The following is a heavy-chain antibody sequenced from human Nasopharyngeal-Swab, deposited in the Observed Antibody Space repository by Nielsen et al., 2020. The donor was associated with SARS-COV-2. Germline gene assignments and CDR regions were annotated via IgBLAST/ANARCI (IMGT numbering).Heavy chain of an antibody. V-gene: IGHV3-23*01. Sequence: GESLKISCAASGFTFNIYAMAWVRRAPGRGLQWVTSISSSGGSTYYIDSVKGRFSVSRDNSKNTLYLQMDSLRVEDTALYYCAKDDVVRGDASDLWGQGTVVTVSS. CDR1: GFTFNIYA. CDR2: ISSSGGST. D-gene: IGHD3-10*01. J-gene: IGHJ3*01. CDR3: AKDDVVRGDASDL.